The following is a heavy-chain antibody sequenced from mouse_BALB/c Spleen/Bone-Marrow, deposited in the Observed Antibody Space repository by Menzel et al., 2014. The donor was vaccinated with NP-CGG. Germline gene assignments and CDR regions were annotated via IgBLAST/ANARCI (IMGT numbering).Heavy chain of an antibody. CDR3: TSMRRRGFAY. CDR2: IRLKSNNYAT. Sequence: DVKLQESGGGLVQPGGSMKLSCVASGFTLSNYWMNWVRQSPEKGLEWVAEIRLKSNNYATHYAESVKGRFTISRDDSKSSVYLQMNNLRAEDTGIYYCTSMRRRGFAYWGQGTLVTVSA. J-gene: IGHJ3*01. D-gene: IGHD2-3*01. CDR1: GFTLSNYW. V-gene: IGHV6-6*02.